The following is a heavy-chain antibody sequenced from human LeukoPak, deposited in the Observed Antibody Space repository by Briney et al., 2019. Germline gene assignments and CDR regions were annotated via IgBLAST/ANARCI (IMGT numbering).Heavy chain of an antibody. J-gene: IGHJ6*03. Sequence: HAGGSLRLSCAASGFTFSSFDMHWVRQPTGQGLEWVSTIGTASDTYYPGSVEGRLTLSRDNAKNSLYLQMNSLTAGDTAVYYCARGPPRGKYYYMDVWGKGTTVTVSS. CDR2: IGTASDT. V-gene: IGHV3-13*01. CDR1: GFTFSSFD. D-gene: IGHD1-1*01. CDR3: ARGPPRGKYYYMDV.